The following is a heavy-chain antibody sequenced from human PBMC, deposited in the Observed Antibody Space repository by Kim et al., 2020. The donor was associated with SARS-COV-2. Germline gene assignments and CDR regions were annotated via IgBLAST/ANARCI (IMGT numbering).Heavy chain of an antibody. Sequence: GGTTDYAAPVKGRFTISRDDSKNTLYLQMISVKTEDTAVYYCTATDAFDIWGQGTMVTVSS. V-gene: IGHV3-15*01. CDR2: GGTT. D-gene: IGHD1-26*01. J-gene: IGHJ3*02. CDR3: TATDAFDI.